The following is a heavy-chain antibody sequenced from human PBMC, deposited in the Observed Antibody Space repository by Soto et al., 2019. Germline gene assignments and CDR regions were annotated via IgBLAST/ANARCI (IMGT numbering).Heavy chain of an antibody. J-gene: IGHJ6*02. CDR3: AGEGLELRWYYYYGMDV. CDR1: GGTFSSYA. V-gene: IGHV1-69*06. Sequence: QVQLVQSGAEVKKPGSSVKVSCKASGGTFSSYAISWVRQAPGQGLEWMGGIIPIFGTANYAQKFQGRVTITADKSTSTAYMELSSLRSEDTAVYYCAGEGLELRWYYYYGMDVWGQGTTVTVSS. D-gene: IGHD1-7*01. CDR2: IIPIFGTA.